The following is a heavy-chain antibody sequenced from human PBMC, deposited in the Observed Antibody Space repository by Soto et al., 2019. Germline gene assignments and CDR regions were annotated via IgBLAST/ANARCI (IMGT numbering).Heavy chain of an antibody. J-gene: IGHJ4*02. V-gene: IGHV3-11*05. D-gene: IGHD2-15*01. CDR1: GFTFSDYY. CDR3: ARAVGGSFLFDY. Sequence: LRLSCAASGFTFSDYYMGWVRQAPGKGLEWVSFISDSAAFTSYADSVKGRFTVSRDNAKNSLYLRLNSLTAEDTAVYFCARAVGGSFLFDYWGPGSLVTVSS. CDR2: ISDSAAFT.